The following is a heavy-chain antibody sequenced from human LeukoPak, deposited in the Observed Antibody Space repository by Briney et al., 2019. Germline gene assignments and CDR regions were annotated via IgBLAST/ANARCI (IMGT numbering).Heavy chain of an antibody. CDR2: ISGSGGST. Sequence: PGGSLRLSCAASGFTFSSYAMSWVRQAPGEGLEWVSAISGSGGSTYYADSVKGRFTISRDNSKNTLYLQMNSLRAEDTAVYYCAKAVSGWYREFDYWGQGTLVTVSS. CDR1: GFTFSSYA. V-gene: IGHV3-23*01. CDR3: AKAVSGWYREFDY. J-gene: IGHJ4*02. D-gene: IGHD6-19*01.